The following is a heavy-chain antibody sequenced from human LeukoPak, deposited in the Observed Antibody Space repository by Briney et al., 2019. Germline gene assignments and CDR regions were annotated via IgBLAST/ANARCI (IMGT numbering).Heavy chain of an antibody. CDR2: IRYDGGNK. CDR3: AKDCYSRTPPDSNAFDY. CDR1: GFSFSTYG. J-gene: IGHJ4*02. Sequence: GGSLRLSCAASGFSFSTYGMHWVRQAPGKGLEWVAFIRYDGGNKYYADSVKGRFTISRDNSKNTLYLQMNSLRAEDTAVYYCAKDCYSRTPPDSNAFDYWGQGTLVTVSS. D-gene: IGHD2-21*01. V-gene: IGHV3-30*02.